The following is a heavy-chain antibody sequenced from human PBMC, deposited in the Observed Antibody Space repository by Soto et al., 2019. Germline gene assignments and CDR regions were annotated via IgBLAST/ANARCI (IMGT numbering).Heavy chain of an antibody. J-gene: IGHJ6*02. Sequence: SETLSLTCTVSGGSISSSSYYWGWIRQPPGKGLEWIGSIFYSGSTYYNPSLKSRVTISVDTSKNQFSLKLTSVTAADTAVYYCACIFSGGYGYGFYYYGMDVWGQGTTVT. V-gene: IGHV4-39*01. CDR2: IFYSGST. CDR3: ACIFSGGYGYGFYYYGMDV. CDR1: GGSISSSSYY. D-gene: IGHD5-18*01.